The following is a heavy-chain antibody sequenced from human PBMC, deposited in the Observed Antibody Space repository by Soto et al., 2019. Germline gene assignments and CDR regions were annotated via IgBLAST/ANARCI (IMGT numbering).Heavy chain of an antibody. D-gene: IGHD6-6*01. CDR2: ISGSGGST. V-gene: IGHV3-23*01. Sequence: GGSLRLSCAASGFTFSSYAMSWVRQAPGKGLEWVSAISGSGGSTYYADSVKGRFTISRDNSKNTLYLQMNSLRAEDTAVYYCAKSSRIAAPGAYYYYGMDVWGQGTTVTVSS. CDR1: GFTFSSYA. CDR3: AKSSRIAAPGAYYYYGMDV. J-gene: IGHJ6*02.